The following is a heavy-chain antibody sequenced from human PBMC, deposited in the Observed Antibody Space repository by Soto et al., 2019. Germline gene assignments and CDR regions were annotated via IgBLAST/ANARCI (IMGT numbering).Heavy chain of an antibody. Sequence: GSLRLSCAASGFTFSSYAMSWVRQAPGKGLEWVSAISGSGGSTYYADSVKGRFTISRDNSKNTLYLQMNSLRAEDTAVYYCAKGPATVTIVYYYYYGMDVWGQGTTVTVSS. CDR3: AKGPATVTIVYYYYYGMDV. J-gene: IGHJ6*02. CDR2: ISGSGGST. CDR1: GFTFSSYA. D-gene: IGHD4-17*01. V-gene: IGHV3-23*01.